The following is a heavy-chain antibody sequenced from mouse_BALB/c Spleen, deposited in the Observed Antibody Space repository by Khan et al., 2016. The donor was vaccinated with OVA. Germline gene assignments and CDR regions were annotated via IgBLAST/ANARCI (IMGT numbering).Heavy chain of an antibody. CDR2: IWSDGTT. D-gene: IGHD2-10*01. Sequence: QVQLKESGPGLAAPSQSLSITCTISGFSLTNYGVHWVRQPPGWGLEWLVVIWSDGTTTYNSALKSRLTITKDNSQSQVFLKMNSLQTDDTAIYFCARQPYYHYNIMDYWGQGTSVTVSS. CDR1: GFSLTNYG. V-gene: IGHV2-6-1*01. J-gene: IGHJ4*01. CDR3: ARQPYYHYNIMDY.